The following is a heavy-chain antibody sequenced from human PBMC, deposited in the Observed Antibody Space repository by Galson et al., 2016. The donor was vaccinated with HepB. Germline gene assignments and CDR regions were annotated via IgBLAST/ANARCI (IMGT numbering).Heavy chain of an antibody. V-gene: IGHV3-74*01. Sequence: SLRLSCAASGFTFSTYWMHWVRQAPGKGLVWVSHITIDGSTTTYADSVKGRFTISRDNAKNTLYLQMNSLRAEDTAVYYCARDPWRGGRIDYWGREPWSPSPQ. D-gene: IGHD4-23*01. CDR2: ITIDGSTT. J-gene: IGHJ4*02. CDR1: GFTFSTYW. CDR3: ARDPWRGGRIDY.